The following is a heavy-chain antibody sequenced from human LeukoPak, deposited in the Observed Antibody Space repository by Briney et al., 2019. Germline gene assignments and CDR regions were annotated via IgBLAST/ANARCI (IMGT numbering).Heavy chain of an antibody. CDR3: ASSGAKYYYDSSGPPDY. CDR1: GFTFSSYE. Sequence: GGSLRLSCAASGFTFSSYEMNWVRQAPGKGLEWVSYISSSGSTIYYADSVKGRFTISRDNSKNTLYLQMNSLRAEDTAVYYCASSGAKYYYDSSGPPDYWGQGTLVTVSS. V-gene: IGHV3-48*03. D-gene: IGHD3-22*01. J-gene: IGHJ4*02. CDR2: ISSSGSTI.